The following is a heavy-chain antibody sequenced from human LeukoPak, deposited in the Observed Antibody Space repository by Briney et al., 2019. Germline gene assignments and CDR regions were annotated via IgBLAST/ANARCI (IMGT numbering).Heavy chain of an antibody. D-gene: IGHD6-19*01. V-gene: IGHV3-9*01. CDR1: GFTLSNYA. CDR2: ISWNSGYI. J-gene: IGHJ4*02. Sequence: GGSLRLSCAASGFTLSNYAMHWVRHAPGKGLEWLSIISWNSGYIGYADSVKGRFTISRDNAKKSLDLQMNSLRAEDTAFYYCAKVRGTYSSGYFFDYWGQGTLVTVSS. CDR3: AKVRGTYSSGYFFDY.